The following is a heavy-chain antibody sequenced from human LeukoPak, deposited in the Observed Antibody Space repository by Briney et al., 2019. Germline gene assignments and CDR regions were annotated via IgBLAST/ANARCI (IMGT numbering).Heavy chain of an antibody. V-gene: IGHV1-46*01. CDR2: INPSGGST. Sequence: ASVKVSCKASGYTFTSYYMHWVRQAPGQGLEWMGIINPSGGSTSYAQKFQGRVTMTRGMSTSTVHMELSSLRSEDTAVYYCARARRGSGSYLDYWGQGTLVTVSS. CDR1: GYTFTSYY. D-gene: IGHD1-26*01. CDR3: ARARRGSGSYLDY. J-gene: IGHJ4*02.